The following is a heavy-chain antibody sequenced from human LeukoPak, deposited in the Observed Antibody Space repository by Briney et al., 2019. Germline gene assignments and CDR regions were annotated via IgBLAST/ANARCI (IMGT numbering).Heavy chain of an antibody. CDR1: GFMFSKYA. V-gene: IGHV3-23*01. J-gene: IGHJ4*02. Sequence: GGSLRLSCAASGFMFSKYAMSWVRQAPGRRLEWVSAISGSDPGTYYADSVKGRFTISRDNSKNTLFLQMNSLSAEDAAVYYCAKLGKAARFHLFPYYFDYWGQGTLVTVSS. CDR2: ISGSDPGT. D-gene: IGHD6-6*01. CDR3: AKLGKAARFHLFPYYFDY.